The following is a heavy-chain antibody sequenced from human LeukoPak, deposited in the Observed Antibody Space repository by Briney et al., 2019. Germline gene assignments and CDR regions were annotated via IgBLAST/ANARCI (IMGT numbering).Heavy chain of an antibody. D-gene: IGHD1-26*01. CDR1: GFTFSSYA. CDR3: AEEPRPNIVGATTFDP. CDR2: ISGSGGST. J-gene: IGHJ5*02. Sequence: GGSLRLSCAASGFTFSSYAMSWVRQAPGKGLEWVSAISGSGGSTYYADSVKGRFTISRDNSKNTLYLQMNSLRAEDTAVYYCAEEPRPNIVGATTFDPWGQGTLVTVSS. V-gene: IGHV3-23*01.